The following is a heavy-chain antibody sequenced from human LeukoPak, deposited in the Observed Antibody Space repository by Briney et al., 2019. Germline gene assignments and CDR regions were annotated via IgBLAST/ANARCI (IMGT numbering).Heavy chain of an antibody. CDR3: AGGREGALGQLRGVKRTSYFDF. J-gene: IGHJ4*02. CDR2: ITHNGIT. Sequence: SETLTLTCAVYGGSFSGYSWSWIRQPPGKGPEWIGGITHNGITKYNPSLQSRLSLSVDTSKSQFSLSVNSVTAADTGVYYCAGGREGALGQLRGVKRTSYFDFWDQGMLVTVSS. V-gene: IGHV4-34*01. CDR1: GGSFSGYS. D-gene: IGHD3-10*01.